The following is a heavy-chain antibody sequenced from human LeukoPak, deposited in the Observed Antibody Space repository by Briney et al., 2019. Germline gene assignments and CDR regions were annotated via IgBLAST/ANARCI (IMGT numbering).Heavy chain of an antibody. J-gene: IGHJ4*02. D-gene: IGHD5-24*01. V-gene: IGHV1-46*01. Sequence: ASVKVSCEASGYTFTSYDMHWVRQAPGQGLEWMGIINPSGGSTSYAQKFQGRVTMTRDTSTSTVYMELSSLRSEDTAVYYCARDPSRRDGYNCFDYWGQGTLVTVSS. CDR1: GYTFTSYD. CDR2: INPSGGST. CDR3: ARDPSRRDGYNCFDY.